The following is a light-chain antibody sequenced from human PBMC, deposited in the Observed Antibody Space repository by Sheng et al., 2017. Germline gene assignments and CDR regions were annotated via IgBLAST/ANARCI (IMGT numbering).Light chain of an antibody. CDR3: QQYDNFPLT. V-gene: IGKV1-5*03. CDR2: RAS. J-gene: IGKJ3*01. Sequence: DIQLTQSPSTLSASIGDRVTIACRASQSISTWLAWYQQKPGKAPKVLIYRASNLESGVPSRFSGSASGTHFTLTISSLQSEDIATYYCQQYDNFPLTFGPGTKVDIK. CDR1: QSISTW.